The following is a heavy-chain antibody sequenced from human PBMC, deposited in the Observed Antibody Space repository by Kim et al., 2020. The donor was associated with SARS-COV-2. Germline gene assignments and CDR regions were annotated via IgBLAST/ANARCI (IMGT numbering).Heavy chain of an antibody. V-gene: IGHV1-18*01. CDR3: VRGTWGGVNDY. Sequence: ASVKVSCKTSGYIFSIYGFSWVRQAPGQGLEWMGWINTKDGDTKYVQKFQDRVTMTTDASTSTAYMELRSVKFDDTAVYYCVRGTWGGVNDYWGQGTLVTVSS. CDR1: GYIFSIYG. J-gene: IGHJ4*02. D-gene: IGHD3-16*01. CDR2: INTKDGDT.